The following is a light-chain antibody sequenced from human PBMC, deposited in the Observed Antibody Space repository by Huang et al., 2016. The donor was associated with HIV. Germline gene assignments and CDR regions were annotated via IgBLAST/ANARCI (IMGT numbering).Light chain of an antibody. CDR2: AAS. V-gene: IGKV1-39*01. J-gene: IGKJ1*01. CDR3: QQSYSTPWT. CDR1: QSISSY. Sequence: DIQMTQSPSSLSASVGDRVTITCRASQSISSYLNWYQQKPGKAPKRLIYAASSLQSVVPSRFSGSGSGTDCTLTISSLQPEDFATYYCQQSYSTPWTFGQGTKVEIK.